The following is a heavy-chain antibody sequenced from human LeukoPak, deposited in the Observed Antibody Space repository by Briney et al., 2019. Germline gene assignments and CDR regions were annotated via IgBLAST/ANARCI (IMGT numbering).Heavy chain of an antibody. Sequence: GGSLRLSCTTSGFTSGDYAMNWVRQAPGKGLEWVGLISGKAYGGTTEYAASVRGRFTISRDGSKSIAYLQMNSLKTEDTAVYYCSRDRDDYTPLDFWGQGTLVSVSS. CDR1: GFTSGDYA. D-gene: IGHD4-11*01. CDR2: ISGKAYGGTT. CDR3: SRDRDDYTPLDF. J-gene: IGHJ4*02. V-gene: IGHV3-49*04.